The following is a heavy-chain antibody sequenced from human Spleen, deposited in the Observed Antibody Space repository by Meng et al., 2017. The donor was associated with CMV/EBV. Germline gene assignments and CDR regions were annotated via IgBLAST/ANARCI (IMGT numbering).Heavy chain of an antibody. V-gene: IGHV4-61*01. CDR2: IYYSGST. D-gene: IGHD6-19*01. CDR3: ARVSGYSSGWYLYYGMDV. Sequence: SSGSSYWSWIRQPPGKGLEWIGYIYYSGSTNYNPSLKSRVTISVDTSKNQFSLKLSSVTAADTAVYYCARVSGYSSGWYLYYGMDVWGQGTTVTVSS. CDR1: SSGSSY. J-gene: IGHJ6*02.